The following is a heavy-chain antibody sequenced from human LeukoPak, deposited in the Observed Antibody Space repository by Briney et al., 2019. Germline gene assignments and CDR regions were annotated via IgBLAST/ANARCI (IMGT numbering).Heavy chain of an antibody. V-gene: IGHV3-48*03. CDR1: GFTLSSYE. J-gene: IGHJ6*04. CDR2: ISSSGSTI. CDR3: ARGQNVLLWFGELGMDV. Sequence: PGGSLRLSCAASGFTLSSYEMNWVRQAPGKGLEWVSYISSSGSTIYYADSVKGRFTISRDNAKNSLYLQMNGLRAEDTAVYYCARGQNVLLWFGELGMDVWGKGTTVTVSS. D-gene: IGHD3-10*01.